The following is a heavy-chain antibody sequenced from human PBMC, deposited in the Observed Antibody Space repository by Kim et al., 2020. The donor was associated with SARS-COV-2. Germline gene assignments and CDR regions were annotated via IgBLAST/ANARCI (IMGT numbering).Heavy chain of an antibody. D-gene: IGHD3-22*01. J-gene: IGHJ6*02. CDR1: GYTFTSYY. Sequence: ASVKVSCKASGYTFTSYYMHWVRQAPGQGLEWMGIINPSGGSTSYAQKFQGRVTMTRDTSTSTVYMELSSLRSEDTAVYYCAREKNYYDSSGYYYSLGMDVWGQGTTVTVSS. CDR2: INPSGGST. CDR3: AREKNYYDSSGYYYSLGMDV. V-gene: IGHV1-46*01.